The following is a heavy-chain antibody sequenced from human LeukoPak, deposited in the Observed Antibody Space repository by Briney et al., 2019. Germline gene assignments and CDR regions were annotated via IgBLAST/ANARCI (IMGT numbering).Heavy chain of an antibody. D-gene: IGHD5-24*01. J-gene: IGHJ4*02. CDR1: GYTFTGYY. CDR3: ARDRYGDGFAHFDY. CDR2: ITPGGGT. Sequence: EASVKVSCKASGYTFTGYYMHWVRQAPGQGLEWMGWITPGGGTDYPQKFQGRVAITWDTSITTAYMDLSRLTSDDTAVYYCARDRYGDGFAHFDYWGQGALVTLSS. V-gene: IGHV1-2*02.